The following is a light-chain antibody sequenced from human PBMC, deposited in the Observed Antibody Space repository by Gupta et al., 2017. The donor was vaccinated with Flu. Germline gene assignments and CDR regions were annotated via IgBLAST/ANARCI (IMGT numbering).Light chain of an antibody. CDR2: GAS. Sequence: EPVMTQSPASLSVSPGESATLSCRASQGISTNLAWFQQRPGQPPRLLIFGASTRATAAPARFSASRSGTEFTLTISSLQSEDSAVYYCQQYYDLWTFGQGTKVEVK. CDR3: QQYYDLWT. CDR1: QGISTN. J-gene: IGKJ1*01. V-gene: IGKV3-15*01.